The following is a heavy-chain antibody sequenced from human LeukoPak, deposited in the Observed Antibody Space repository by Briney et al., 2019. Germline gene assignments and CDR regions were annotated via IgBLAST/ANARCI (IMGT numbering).Heavy chain of an antibody. D-gene: IGHD5-18*01. CDR3: ARDRRGDSYGPLDS. J-gene: IGHJ4*02. V-gene: IGHV3-21*01. CDR2: ISSSSSYI. Sequence: PGGSLRLSCAASGFTFSSYSMNWVRQAPGKGLEWVSSISSSSSYIYYADSVKGRFTISRDNAKNSLYLQMNSLTAEDTAVYYCARDRRGDSYGPLDSWGQGTLVTVSS. CDR1: GFTFSSYS.